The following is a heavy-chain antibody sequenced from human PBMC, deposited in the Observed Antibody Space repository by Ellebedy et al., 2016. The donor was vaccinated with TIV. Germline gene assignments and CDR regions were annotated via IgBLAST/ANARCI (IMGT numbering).Heavy chain of an antibody. V-gene: IGHV4-59*01. CDR1: GGSISSYY. D-gene: IGHD2-15*01. J-gene: IGHJ4*02. CDR3: ARDFGGRKEYYFDY. Sequence: SETLSLTCTVSGGSISSYYWSWIRQPPGKGLEWIGYIYYSGSTNYNPSLKSRVTISVDTSKNQFSLKLSSVTAADTAVYYCARDFGGRKEYYFDYWGQGTLVTVSS. CDR2: IYYSGST.